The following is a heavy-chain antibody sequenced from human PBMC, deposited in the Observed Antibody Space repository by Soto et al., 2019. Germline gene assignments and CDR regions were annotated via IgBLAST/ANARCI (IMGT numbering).Heavy chain of an antibody. V-gene: IGHV3-48*01. CDR3: ARNRKRITIFGVVIVFDY. D-gene: IGHD3-3*01. Sequence: GGSLRLSCAASGFTFSSYSMNWVRQAPGKGLEWVSYISSSSSTIYYADSVKGRFTISRDNAKNSLYLQMNSLRAEDTAVYYCARNRKRITIFGVVIVFDYWGQGTLVTVSS. CDR1: GFTFSSYS. CDR2: ISSSSSTI. J-gene: IGHJ4*02.